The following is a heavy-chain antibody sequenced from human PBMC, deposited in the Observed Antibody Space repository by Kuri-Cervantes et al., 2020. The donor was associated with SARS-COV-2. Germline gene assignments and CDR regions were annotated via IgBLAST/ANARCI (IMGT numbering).Heavy chain of an antibody. CDR1: GGSFSGYQ. V-gene: IGHV4-34*01. D-gene: IGHD4-17*01. CDR3: ARGRYGDIDY. J-gene: IGHJ4*02. CDR2: INDSGAT. Sequence: SETLSLTCAVYGGSFSGYQWSWIRQTPGMGLEWIGQINDSGATKYNPSLKSRVIVSMDKSKNQFSLKLSSVTAADTAVYYCARGRYGDIDYWGQGTLVTDSS.